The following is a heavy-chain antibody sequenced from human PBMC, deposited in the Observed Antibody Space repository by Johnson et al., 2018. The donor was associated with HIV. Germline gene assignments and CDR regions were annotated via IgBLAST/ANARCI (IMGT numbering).Heavy chain of an antibody. J-gene: IGHJ3*02. Sequence: QVQLVESGGGLVQPGGSLRLSCAASGFTFSDYYMSWIRQAPGKGLAWVSYISSSGSTIYYADSVKGRFTISRDNSKNKLYLQMNSLRAEDTAVYYCAKVSSWYFLRAFDIWGQGTMVTVSS. V-gene: IGHV3-11*04. CDR1: GFTFSDYY. CDR2: ISSSGSTI. CDR3: AKVSSWYFLRAFDI. D-gene: IGHD6-13*01.